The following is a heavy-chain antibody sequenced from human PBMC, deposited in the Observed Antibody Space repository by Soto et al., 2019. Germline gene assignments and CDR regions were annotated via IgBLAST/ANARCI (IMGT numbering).Heavy chain of an antibody. CDR3: ARADYYDSSGYYANAFDI. CDR1: GGTFSSYA. Sequence: QVQLVQSGAEVKKPGSSVKVSCKASGGTFSSYAISWVRQAPGQGLEWMGGLIPIFGTANYAQKFQGRVTITADESTSTAYMELSSLRSEDTAVYYCARADYYDSSGYYANAFDIWGQGRMVTVSS. CDR2: LIPIFGTA. J-gene: IGHJ3*02. D-gene: IGHD3-22*01. V-gene: IGHV1-69*01.